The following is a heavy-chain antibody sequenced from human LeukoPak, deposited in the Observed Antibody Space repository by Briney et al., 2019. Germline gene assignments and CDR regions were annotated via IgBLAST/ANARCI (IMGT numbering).Heavy chain of an antibody. CDR1: GVSISSSNSY. Sequence: SATLSLTCTVSGVSISSSNSYWGWIRQPPGKELEWFGSLYYSGNTYYNASLKSQDSIPRDTSKNHFSLKVPPETAADTAVYYCARQTGSGLFILPGGQGTLVTVSS. V-gene: IGHV4-39*01. CDR2: LYYSGNT. CDR3: ARQTGSGLFILP. J-gene: IGHJ4*02. D-gene: IGHD3/OR15-3a*01.